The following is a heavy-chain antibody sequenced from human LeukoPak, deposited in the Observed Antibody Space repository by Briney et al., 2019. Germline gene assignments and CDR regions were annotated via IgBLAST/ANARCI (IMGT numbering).Heavy chain of an antibody. V-gene: IGHV3-21*01. J-gene: IGHJ4*02. CDR1: GVTFRSYT. CDR3: ARDCWDYGSGSYCGIDY. CDR2: ISSSSNYI. D-gene: IGHD3-10*01. Sequence: GGSLRLSCAASGVTFRSYTMNWVRQAPGKGLEWVSSISSSSNYIYYADSVKGRFTISRDNAKNSLYLQMNSLRAEDTAVYYCARDCWDYGSGSYCGIDYWGQGTLVTVSS.